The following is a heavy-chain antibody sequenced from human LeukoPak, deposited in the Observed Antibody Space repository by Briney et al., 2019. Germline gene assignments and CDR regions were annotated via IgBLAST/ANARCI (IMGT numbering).Heavy chain of an antibody. CDR2: IIPEGTST. Sequence: GALRLSCEASGFTFSTYWMHWVRQAPGKGLVWVSRIIPEGTSTSYADSVKGRFTMSRDNAKNTLYLQMNSLGVEDTAFYYCARGTAAGLDYWGQGTLVTVSS. CDR1: GFTFSTYW. CDR3: ARGTAAGLDY. J-gene: IGHJ4*02. D-gene: IGHD6-13*01. V-gene: IGHV3-74*01.